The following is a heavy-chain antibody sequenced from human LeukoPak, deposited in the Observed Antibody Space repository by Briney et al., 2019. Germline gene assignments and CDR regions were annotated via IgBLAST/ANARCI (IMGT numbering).Heavy chain of an antibody. D-gene: IGHD2-2*01. V-gene: IGHV1-46*01. Sequence: ASVKVSCKASGYTFTDFLIHWVRQAPGQGLEWMGWINPSGGSTSYAQKFQGRVTMTRDTSTSTVYMELSSLRSEDTAVYYCARGVVPAALFSWFDPWGQGTLVTVSS. J-gene: IGHJ5*02. CDR1: GYTFTDFL. CDR2: INPSGGST. CDR3: ARGVVPAALFSWFDP.